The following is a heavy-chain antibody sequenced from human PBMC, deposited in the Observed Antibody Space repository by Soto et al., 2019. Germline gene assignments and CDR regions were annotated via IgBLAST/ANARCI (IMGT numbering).Heavy chain of an antibody. Sequence: PSETLSLTRTVPGGSISSSDYYWAWIRQPPGKGLEGIGSMLYSGLTYYNPSLKSRVTLSVDTSKHQFSVRLNSVTASDTAVYYCAPLSVSLSGPYGIHVWGQGTTVTVSS. CDR2: MLYSGLT. CDR1: GGSISSSDYY. V-gene: IGHV4-39*01. CDR3: APLSVSLSGPYGIHV. J-gene: IGHJ6*02. D-gene: IGHD2-15*01.